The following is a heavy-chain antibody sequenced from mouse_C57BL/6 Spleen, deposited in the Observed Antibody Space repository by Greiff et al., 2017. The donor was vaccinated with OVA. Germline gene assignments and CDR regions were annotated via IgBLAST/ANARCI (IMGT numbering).Heavy chain of an antibody. D-gene: IGHD1-1*01. J-gene: IGHJ2*01. Sequence: VQLQESGAELVKPGASVKISCKASGYAFSSYWMNWVKQRPGKGLEWIGQIYPGDGDTNYNGKFKGKATLTADKSSSTAYMQLSSLTSEDSAVYFCARVTTVVEWNYFDYWGQGTTLTVSS. CDR1: GYAFSSYW. CDR3: ARVTTVVEWNYFDY. V-gene: IGHV1-80*01. CDR2: IYPGDGDT.